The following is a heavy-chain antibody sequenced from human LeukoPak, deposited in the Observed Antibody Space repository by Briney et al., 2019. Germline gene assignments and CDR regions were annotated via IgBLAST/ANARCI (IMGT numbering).Heavy chain of an antibody. D-gene: IGHD3-22*01. J-gene: IGHJ4*02. CDR1: GFTFSSYA. Sequence: GGSLRLSCAASGFTFSSYAMSWVRQAPGKGLEWVSAISGSGGSTYYADSVKGRFTISRDNSKNTLYLQMNSLRAEDTAVYYCAKDYYDSSGCYHSPFFDYWGQGTLVTVSS. CDR3: AKDYYDSSGCYHSPFFDY. V-gene: IGHV3-23*01. CDR2: ISGSGGST.